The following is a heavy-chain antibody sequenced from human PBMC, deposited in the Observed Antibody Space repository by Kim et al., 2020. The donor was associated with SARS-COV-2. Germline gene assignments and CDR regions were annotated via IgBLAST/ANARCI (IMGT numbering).Heavy chain of an antibody. CDR3: ARDGGYGSGSYYFYYFDY. Sequence: QGRVTLTADESTSTAYMELSSLRSEDTAVYYCARDGGYGSGSYYFYYFDYWGQGTLVTVSS. V-gene: IGHV1-69*01. J-gene: IGHJ4*02. D-gene: IGHD3-10*01.